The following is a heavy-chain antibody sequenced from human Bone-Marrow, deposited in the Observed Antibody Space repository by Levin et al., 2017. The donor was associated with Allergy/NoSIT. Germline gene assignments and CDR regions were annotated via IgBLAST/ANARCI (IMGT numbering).Heavy chain of an antibody. CDR1: GFKFNIYA. CDR3: ARERIGAAGVYYFGMDV. CDR2: ISYDTITK. V-gene: IGHV3-30-3*01. Sequence: SGGSLRLSCAASGFKFNIYAIHWVRQAPGKGLEWVAVISYDTITKFYAESVKGRLTVSRDNSKNMLYLQMNSLRVEDTAVYYCARERIGAAGVYYFGMDVWGQGSTVTVSS. D-gene: IGHD6-13*01. J-gene: IGHJ6*02.